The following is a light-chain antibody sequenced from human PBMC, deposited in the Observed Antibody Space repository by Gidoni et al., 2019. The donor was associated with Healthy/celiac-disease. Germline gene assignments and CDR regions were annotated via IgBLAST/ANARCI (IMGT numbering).Light chain of an antibody. Sequence: DIVMTQSPDSLPVSLGERATITCKSSQSVLYSSNNKNYLAWYQQKPGQPPKLLIYWASTRESGVPDRFSGSGSGTDFTLTISSLQAEEVAVYYCKQYYSTPTFGQGTKVEIK. V-gene: IGKV4-1*01. CDR3: KQYYSTPT. J-gene: IGKJ1*01. CDR1: QSVLYSSNNKNY. CDR2: WAS.